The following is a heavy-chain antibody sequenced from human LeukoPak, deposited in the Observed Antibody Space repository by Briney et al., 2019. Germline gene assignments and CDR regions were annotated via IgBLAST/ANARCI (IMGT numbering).Heavy chain of an antibody. CDR3: ARVGYSSSPRFDY. CDR2: ISSSSTI. J-gene: IGHJ4*02. CDR1: GFTFSSYS. Sequence: PGGSLRLSCAASGFTFSSYSMNWVRQAPGKGLEWVSYISSSSTIYYADSVKGRFTISRDNAKNSLYLQMNSLRAEDTAVYYCARVGYSSSPRFDYWGQGTLVTVSS. V-gene: IGHV3-48*01. D-gene: IGHD6-6*01.